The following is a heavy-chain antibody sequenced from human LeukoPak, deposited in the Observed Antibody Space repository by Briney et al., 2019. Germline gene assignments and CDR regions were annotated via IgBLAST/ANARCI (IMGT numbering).Heavy chain of an antibody. Sequence: ASVKVSCKASGYTFTGYYMHWVRQAPGQGLESMGWINPNSGGTNYAQKFQGRVTMTRDTSISTAYMELSRLRSDDTAVYYCASGDILTGYYFDYWGQGTLVTVSS. CDR1: GYTFTGYY. CDR3: ASGDILTGYYFDY. V-gene: IGHV1-2*02. J-gene: IGHJ4*02. CDR2: INPNSGGT. D-gene: IGHD3-9*01.